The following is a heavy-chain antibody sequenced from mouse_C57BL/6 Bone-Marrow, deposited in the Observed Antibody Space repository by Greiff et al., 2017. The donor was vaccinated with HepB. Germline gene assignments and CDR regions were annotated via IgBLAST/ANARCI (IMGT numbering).Heavy chain of an antibody. CDR2: IYPRSGNT. D-gene: IGHD1-1*01. J-gene: IGHJ3*01. V-gene: IGHV1-81*01. CDR3: ARGHYYGPSGGLFAY. Sequence: QVQLQQSGAELARPGASVKLSCKASGYTFTSYGIRWVKQRPGQGLEWIGEIYPRSGNTYYNEKFKGKATLTADKSSSTAYMELRSLTSEDSAVYFGARGHYYGPSGGLFAYWGQGTTVTVSA. CDR1: GYTFTSYG.